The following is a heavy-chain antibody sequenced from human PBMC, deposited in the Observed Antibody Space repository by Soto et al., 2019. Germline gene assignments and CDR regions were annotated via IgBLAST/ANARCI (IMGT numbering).Heavy chain of an antibody. V-gene: IGHV1-69*06. CDR1: GGTFSSYA. CDR2: IIPIFGTA. D-gene: IGHD2-2*01. J-gene: IGHJ6*02. Sequence: SVKVSCKASGGTFSSYAISWVRQAPGQGLEWMGGIIPIFGTANYAQKFQGRVTITADKSTSTAYMELSSLRSEDTAVYYCAXGYCSSTSCYYYYGMDVWGQGTTVTVSS. CDR3: AXGYCSSTSCYYYYGMDV.